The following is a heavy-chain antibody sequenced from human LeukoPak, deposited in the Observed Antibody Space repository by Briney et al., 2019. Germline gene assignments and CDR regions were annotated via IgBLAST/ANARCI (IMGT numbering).Heavy chain of an antibody. D-gene: IGHD3-22*01. J-gene: IGHJ3*02. CDR1: GFTFSSYW. CDR3: AKTRDTMIVVVYAFDI. V-gene: IGHV3-7*03. CDR2: IKQDGSEK. Sequence: GGSLRLSCAASGFTFSSYWMSWVRQAPGKGLEWVANIKQDGSEKYYVDSVKGRFTISRDNSKNTLYLQMNSLRAEDTAVYYCAKTRDTMIVVVYAFDIWGQGTMVTVSS.